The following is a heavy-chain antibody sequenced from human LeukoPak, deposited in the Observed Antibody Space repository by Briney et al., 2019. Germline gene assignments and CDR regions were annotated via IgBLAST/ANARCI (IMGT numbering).Heavy chain of an antibody. CDR1: GFTFRSYS. CDR3: ARDLGGATNS. CDR2: ISSSSSYI. J-gene: IGHJ4*02. Sequence: GGSLRLSCAASGFTFRSYSMNWVRQAPGKGLEWVSSISSSSSYIYYADSVKGRFTISRDNAKNSLYLQMNSLRAEDTAVYYCARDLGGATNSWGQGTLVTVSS. V-gene: IGHV3-21*01. D-gene: IGHD1-26*01.